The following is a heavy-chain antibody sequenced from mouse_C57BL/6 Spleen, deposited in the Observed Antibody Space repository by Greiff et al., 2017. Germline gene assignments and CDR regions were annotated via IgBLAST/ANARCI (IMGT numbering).Heavy chain of an antibody. V-gene: IGHV5-17*01. CDR2: ISSGSSTS. D-gene: IGHD2-5*01. CDR3: ARNSNYGWFAC. CDR1: GFTFSDYG. J-gene: IGHJ3*01. Sequence: EVMLVESGGGLVKPGGSLKLSCAASGFTFSDYGMHWVRQAPEKGLEWVAYISSGSSTSYYADTVKGRFTISRDNAKNTLFLQMTSLRSEDTAMYYCARNSNYGWFACWGQGTLVTVSA.